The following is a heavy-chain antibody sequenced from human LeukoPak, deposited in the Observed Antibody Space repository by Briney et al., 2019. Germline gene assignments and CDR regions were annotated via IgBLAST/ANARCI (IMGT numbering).Heavy chain of an antibody. CDR2: IRYDGSNK. Sequence: GGSLRLSCAASGFTFSSYGMHWVRQAPGKGLEWVAFIRYDGSNKYYADSVKGRFTISRDNSKNTLYLQMNSLRAEDTAVYYCAKYLSSGFLYYFDYWGQGTLVTVSS. J-gene: IGHJ4*02. CDR1: GFTFSSYG. CDR3: AKYLSSGFLYYFDY. V-gene: IGHV3-30*02. D-gene: IGHD3-22*01.